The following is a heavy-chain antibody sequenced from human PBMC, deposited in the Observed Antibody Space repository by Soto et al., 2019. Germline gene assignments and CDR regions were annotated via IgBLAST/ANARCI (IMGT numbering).Heavy chain of an antibody. V-gene: IGHV3-21*01. Sequence: GGSLRLSCAASGFTFSSYSMNWVRQAPGKGLEWVSSISSSSSYIYYADSVKGRLTISRDNAKNSLYLQMNSLRAEDTAVYYCARGLFYPPNWFDPWGQGTLVTVSS. CDR3: ARGLFYPPNWFDP. CDR1: GFTFSSYS. D-gene: IGHD3-3*01. CDR2: ISSSSSYI. J-gene: IGHJ5*02.